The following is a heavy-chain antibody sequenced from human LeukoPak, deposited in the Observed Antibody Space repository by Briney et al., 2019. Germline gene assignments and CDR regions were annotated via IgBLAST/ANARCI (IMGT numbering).Heavy chain of an antibody. Sequence: PSETLSLTCTVSGGSISSYYWSWIRQPPGKGLEWIGYIYYSGSTNYNPSLKSRVTISVDTSKNQFSLKLSSVTAADTALYYCARTDYSGSWSYYKHWGQGTLATVSS. V-gene: IGHV4-59*01. CDR3: ARTDYSGSWSYYKH. D-gene: IGHD3-10*01. CDR2: IYYSGST. J-gene: IGHJ4*02. CDR1: GGSISSYY.